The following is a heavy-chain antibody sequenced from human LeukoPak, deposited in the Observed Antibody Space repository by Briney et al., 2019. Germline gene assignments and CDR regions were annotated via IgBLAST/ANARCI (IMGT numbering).Heavy chain of an antibody. J-gene: IGHJ4*02. CDR2: ISTDGSQ. CDR1: GFTFSNFV. V-gene: IGHV3-64D*06. CDR3: AKNDGNIWQPHS. Sequence: GGSLRLSCSTSGFTFSNFVMQWVRQTQGKGLEYVSVISTDGSQYYPDSVKGRFTIFRDNSKNTLYLQMNSLRPEDTAIYYCAKNDGNIWQPHSWGQGTLVTVSS.